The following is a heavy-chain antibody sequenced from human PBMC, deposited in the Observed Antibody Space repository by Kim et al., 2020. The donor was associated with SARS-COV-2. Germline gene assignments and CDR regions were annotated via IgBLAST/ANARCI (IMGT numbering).Heavy chain of an antibody. J-gene: IGHJ4*02. CDR3: ASALGH. D-gene: IGHD3-16*02. Sequence: SETLPLTCTVSGDSLSSDYWSWNRQPAGKGLEWIGRIYTSGRTNYNPSLQSRVTMSVDMSKNQFSLKLSSVTAADTAVYYCASALGHWGQGTLVTVSS. CDR1: GDSLSSDY. V-gene: IGHV4-4*07. CDR2: IYTSGRT.